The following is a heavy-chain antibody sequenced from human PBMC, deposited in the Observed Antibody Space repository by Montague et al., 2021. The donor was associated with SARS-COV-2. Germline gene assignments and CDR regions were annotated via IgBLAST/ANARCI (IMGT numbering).Heavy chain of an antibody. CDR1: GGSFSGHY. Sequence: SETLSLTCAVYGGSFSGHYWSWIRQPPGKGLEWIGVINNSGSTNYNPSLKSRVTISVDTSKNQFSLKLHSVTAADTAVYYCARGRIEVSMIVVVLTAASSYMHVWDTGTTVTVSS. CDR2: INNSGST. CDR3: ARGRIEVSMIVVVLTAASSYMHV. J-gene: IGHJ6*03. D-gene: IGHD3-22*01. V-gene: IGHV4-34*01.